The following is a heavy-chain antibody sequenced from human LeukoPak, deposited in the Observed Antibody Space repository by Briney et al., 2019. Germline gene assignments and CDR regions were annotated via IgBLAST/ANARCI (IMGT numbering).Heavy chain of an antibody. V-gene: IGHV3-66*01. CDR3: ARDLYVDIVAPSGMDV. D-gene: IGHD5-12*01. CDR2: IFSGGTT. Sequence: GGSLRLSCAASGFTDSSNSMSWVRQAPGKGLEWVSVIFSGGTTYYADSVKGRFTISKDNSKNTLYLQMNSLRAEDTAVYYCARDLYVDIVAPSGMDVWGQGTTVTVSS. CDR1: GFTDSSNS. J-gene: IGHJ6*02.